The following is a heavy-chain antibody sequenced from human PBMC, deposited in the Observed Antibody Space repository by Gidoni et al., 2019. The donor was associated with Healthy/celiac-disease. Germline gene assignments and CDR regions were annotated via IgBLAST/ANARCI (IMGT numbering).Heavy chain of an antibody. CDR3: ASGQTTDTRRSFYYAYGMDF. Sequence: QVQLVQSGAEVKKPGASVKVSCKASGYPFTSYDINWVRQATGQGLEWMGGMNPTSGNTGDAKKYAGSVTMTRNTSRSTAYMTLCSLRSDDTAVYYCASGQTTDTRRSFYYAYGMDFWGQGTMVTVSS. CDR1: GYPFTSYD. D-gene: IGHD4-17*01. CDR2: MNPTSGNT. V-gene: IGHV1-8*01. J-gene: IGHJ6*02.